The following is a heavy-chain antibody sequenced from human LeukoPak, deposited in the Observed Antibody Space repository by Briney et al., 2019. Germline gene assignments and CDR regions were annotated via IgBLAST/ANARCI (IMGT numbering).Heavy chain of an antibody. V-gene: IGHV4-34*01. J-gene: IGHJ6*03. D-gene: IGHD6-6*01. Sequence: PSETLSLTCAAYGGSFSGYYWSWIRQPPGKGLEWIGEINHSGSTNYNPSLKSRVTISVDTSKNQFSLKLSSVTAAGTAVYYCARGRGSSSSRVAYYYYYMDVWGKGTTVTVSS. CDR3: ARGRGSSSSRVAYYYYYMDV. CDR1: GGSFSGYY. CDR2: INHSGST.